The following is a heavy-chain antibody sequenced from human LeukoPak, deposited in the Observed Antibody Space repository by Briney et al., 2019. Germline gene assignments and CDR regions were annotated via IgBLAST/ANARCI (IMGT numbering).Heavy chain of an antibody. D-gene: IGHD3-3*01. V-gene: IGHV4-30-4*07. J-gene: IGHJ3*02. CDR2: IYYSGST. CDR1: GGSISSGGYS. Sequence: SETLSLTCAVSGGSISSGGYSWSWIRQPPGKGLEWIGYIYYSGSTYYNPSLNSRVTIAVDTSKNQFSLKLSSVTAADTAVYYCARAATLFPTAFDIWVQGTMVTVSS. CDR3: ARAATLFPTAFDI.